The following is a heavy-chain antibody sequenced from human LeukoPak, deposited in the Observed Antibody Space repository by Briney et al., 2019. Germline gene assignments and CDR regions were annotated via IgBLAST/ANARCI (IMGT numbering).Heavy chain of an antibody. CDR3: ARNRQQLFDY. CDR2: IKSKTDGGTT. Sequence: GGSLRLSCAASGFTFSNAWMNWVRQAPGKGLEWVGRIKSKTDGGTTDYAAPVKGRFTVSRVDSKNMLYLQMNSLRAEDTAVYYCARNRQQLFDYWGQGTLVTVSS. J-gene: IGHJ4*02. D-gene: IGHD6-13*01. CDR1: GFTFSNAW. V-gene: IGHV3-15*07.